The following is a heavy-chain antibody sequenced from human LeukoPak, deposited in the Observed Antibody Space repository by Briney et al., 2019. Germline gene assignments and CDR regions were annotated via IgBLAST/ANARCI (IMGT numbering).Heavy chain of an antibody. J-gene: IGHJ3*02. CDR1: GGSISSYY. Sequence: SETLSLTCTVSGGSISSYYWSWIRQPPGKGLEWIGYIYYSGSTNYNPSLKSRVTISVDTSKNQFSLKLSSVTAADTAVYYCARGSIAAAGIDAFDIWGQGTMVTVSS. D-gene: IGHD6-13*01. CDR2: IYYSGST. CDR3: ARGSIAAAGIDAFDI. V-gene: IGHV4-59*12.